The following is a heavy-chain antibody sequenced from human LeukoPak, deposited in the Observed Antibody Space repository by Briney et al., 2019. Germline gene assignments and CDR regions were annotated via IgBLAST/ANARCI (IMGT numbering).Heavy chain of an antibody. J-gene: IGHJ6*03. D-gene: IGHD2-2*02. CDR2: IYYSGST. V-gene: IGHV4-59*08. CDR1: GGSISSYY. Sequence: SETLSLTCTVSGGSISSYYWSWIRQPPGKGLEWIGYIYYSGSTNYNPSLKSRVTISVDTSKNQFSLKLSPVTAADTAVYYCARRSHHAVVPAAILSYYYYMDVWGKGTTVTVSS. CDR3: ARRSHHAVVPAAILSYYYYMDV.